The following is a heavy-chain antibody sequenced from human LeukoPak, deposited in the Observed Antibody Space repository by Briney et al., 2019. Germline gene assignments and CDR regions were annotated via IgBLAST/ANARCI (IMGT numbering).Heavy chain of an antibody. CDR1: GGSISSGSYY. Sequence: SETLSLTCTVSGGSISSGSYYWSWIRQPAGKGLEWIGRIYTSGSTNYNPSLKSRVTISVDTSKNQFSLKLSSVTAADTAVYYCARDPGLYSGSYSPANWFDPWGQGTLVTVSS. CDR2: IYTSGST. J-gene: IGHJ5*02. D-gene: IGHD1-26*01. V-gene: IGHV4-61*02. CDR3: ARDPGLYSGSYSPANWFDP.